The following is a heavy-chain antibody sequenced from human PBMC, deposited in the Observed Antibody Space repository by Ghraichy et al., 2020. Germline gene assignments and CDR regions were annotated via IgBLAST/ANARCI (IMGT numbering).Heavy chain of an antibody. V-gene: IGHV4-61*01. J-gene: IGHJ5*02. Sequence: SETLSLTCTVSGGSVSSGSYYWSWIRQPPGKGLEWIGYIYYSGSTNYNPSLKSRVTISVDTSKNQFSLKLSSVTAADTAVYYCARRRIAARPLWFDPWGQGNLLTVSA. CDR3: ARRRIAARPLWFDP. CDR2: IYYSGST. CDR1: GGSVSSGSYY. D-gene: IGHD6-6*01.